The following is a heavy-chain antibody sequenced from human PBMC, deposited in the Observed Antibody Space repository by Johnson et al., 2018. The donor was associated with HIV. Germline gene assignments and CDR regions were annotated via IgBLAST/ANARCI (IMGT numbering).Heavy chain of an antibody. CDR1: GFTFSSYA. Sequence: MLLVESGGGLVKPGGSLRLSCAASGFTFSSYAMHWVRQAPGKGLEYVSAISSNGGSTYYANSVKGRFTISRDNSKNTLYLQMNSLRAEDTAVYYCAKVSGYYDSLSAGWAFDIWGQGTMVTVSS. J-gene: IGHJ3*02. V-gene: IGHV3-64*01. CDR2: ISSNGGST. CDR3: AKVSGYYDSLSAGWAFDI. D-gene: IGHD3-22*01.